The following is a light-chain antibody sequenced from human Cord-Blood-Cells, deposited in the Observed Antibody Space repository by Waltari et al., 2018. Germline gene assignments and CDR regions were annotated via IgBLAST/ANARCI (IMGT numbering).Light chain of an antibody. CDR3: SSYTSSSTFVV. CDR2: AVS. J-gene: IGLJ2*01. V-gene: IGLV2-18*02. CDR1: SSDVGSYNR. Sequence: QSARTQHPSGSGSPGKSVTISCTGTSSDVGSYNRVSGDEQPPGKAPKLMIYAVSNRPSGVPERLSGSKSGNTASLTISGLQAEDEADYYCSSYTSSSTFVVFGGGTKLTVL.